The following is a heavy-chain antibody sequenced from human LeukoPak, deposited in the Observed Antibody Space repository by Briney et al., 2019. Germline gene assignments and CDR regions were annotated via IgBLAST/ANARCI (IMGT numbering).Heavy chain of an antibody. CDR1: GGSISSYY. Sequence: PSETLSLTCTVSGGSISSYYWSWVRQPPGKGLEWMGYIYYSGSTNYNLSLESRVTISVDTSKNQFSLKLRSVTAADTAVYYCARVTGYMIEDYFDYWGQGILVTVSS. CDR2: IYYSGST. J-gene: IGHJ4*02. CDR3: ARVTGYMIEDYFDY. V-gene: IGHV4-59*01. D-gene: IGHD3-9*01.